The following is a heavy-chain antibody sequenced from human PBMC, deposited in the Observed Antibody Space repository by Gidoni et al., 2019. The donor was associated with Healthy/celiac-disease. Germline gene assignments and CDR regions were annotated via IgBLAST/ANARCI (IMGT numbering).Heavy chain of an antibody. Sequence: EVQLVESGGGLVKPGGSLRLSCAASGFTFSSYSMNWVRQAPGKGLEWVSSISSSSSYIYYADSVKGRFTISRDNAKNSLYLQMNSLRAEDTAVYYCARDGSDGIVLMAVWGKGTTVTVSS. CDR1: GFTFSSYS. CDR2: ISSSSSYI. V-gene: IGHV3-21*01. CDR3: ARDGSDGIVLMAV. D-gene: IGHD2-8*01. J-gene: IGHJ6*04.